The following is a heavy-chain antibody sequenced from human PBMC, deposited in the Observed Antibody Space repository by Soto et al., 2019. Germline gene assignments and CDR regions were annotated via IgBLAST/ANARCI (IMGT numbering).Heavy chain of an antibody. J-gene: IGHJ6*02. V-gene: IGHV3-7*01. Sequence: GGSLRLSCAASGFTFSSYWMSWVRQAPGKGLEWVANIKQDGSEKYYVDSVKGRFTISRDNAKNSLYLQMSSLRAEDTAVYYCARVGDSGYDTIRYYYYYGMHVWGQATTLPVYS. CDR1: GFTFSSYW. CDR2: IKQDGSEK. D-gene: IGHD5-12*01. CDR3: ARVGDSGYDTIRYYYYYGMHV.